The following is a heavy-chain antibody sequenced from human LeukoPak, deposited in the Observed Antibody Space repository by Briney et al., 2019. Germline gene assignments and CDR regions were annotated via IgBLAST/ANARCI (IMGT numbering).Heavy chain of an antibody. CDR1: GFTFSSYW. V-gene: IGHV3-7*01. D-gene: IGHD4-17*01. Sequence: PGGSLRLSCAASGFTFSSYWLSWVRQAPGKGLEWVASIEQDGSQKYYVDSVRGRFTISRDNAKNSVYLQMNSLRAEDTAVYYCARDKSGGSVTTSFDYWGQGTLVTVSS. CDR3: ARDKSGGSVTTSFDY. CDR2: IEQDGSQK. J-gene: IGHJ4*02.